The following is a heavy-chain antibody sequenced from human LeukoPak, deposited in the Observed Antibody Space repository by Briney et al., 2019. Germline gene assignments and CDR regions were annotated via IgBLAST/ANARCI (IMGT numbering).Heavy chain of an antibody. Sequence: PGRSLRLSCAASGFTFSSYGMHWVRQAPGKGLEWVAFIRHDGSNKFHADSVKGRFTISRDNSKNTLYLQMNSLRAEDTAVYYCASRTEYWGQGTLVTVSS. D-gene: IGHD1-1*01. CDR1: GFTFSSYG. CDR2: IRHDGSNK. V-gene: IGHV3-30*02. J-gene: IGHJ4*02. CDR3: ASRTEY.